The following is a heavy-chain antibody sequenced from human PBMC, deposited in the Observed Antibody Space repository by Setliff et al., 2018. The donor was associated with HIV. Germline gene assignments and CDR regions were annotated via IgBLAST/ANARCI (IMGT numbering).Heavy chain of an antibody. D-gene: IGHD3-16*01. J-gene: IGHJ4*02. CDR1: GGSISGYF. V-gene: IGHV4-4*07. Sequence: SETLSLTCTVTGGSISGYFWSWIRQPAGKGLEWIGRTFTSGITNYSPSLKSRVTMSVDTSKNQFSLNLTSVTAADTAVYYCAREPKGGDDRALDYWGQGTLVTVSS. CDR3: AREPKGGDDRALDY. CDR2: TFTSGIT.